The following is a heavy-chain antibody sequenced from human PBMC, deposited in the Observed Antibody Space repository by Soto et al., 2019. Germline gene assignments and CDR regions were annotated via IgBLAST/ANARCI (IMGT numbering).Heavy chain of an antibody. CDR2: ISWKDDK. D-gene: IGHD1-26*01. Sequence: QITLKESGPTLVKPTQTLTLTCTYSGFSLTTSGAGVGWIRQPPGKALEWLALISWKDDKRYNPGLASRLTITKETTKYPVIIIQTNTDPVATATYFCAPSYVGNYFRCYFDSWGHGTLVTVSS. V-gene: IGHV2-5*01. J-gene: IGHJ5*01. CDR3: APSYVGNYFRCYFDS. CDR1: GFSLTTSGAG.